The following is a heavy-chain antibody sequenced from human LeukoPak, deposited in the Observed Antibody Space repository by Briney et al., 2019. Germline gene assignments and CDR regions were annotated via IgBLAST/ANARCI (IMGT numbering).Heavy chain of an antibody. CDR2: VNHNGNVN. Sequence: GGSLRLSCAASRFTFSSYWMNWARQAPGKGLEWVASVNHNGNVNYYVDSVKGRFTISRDNAKNSLYLQMSNLRAEDTAVYFCARGGGLDVWGQGATVTVSS. V-gene: IGHV3-7*03. D-gene: IGHD3-16*01. CDR3: ARGGGLDV. CDR1: RFTFSSYW. J-gene: IGHJ6*02.